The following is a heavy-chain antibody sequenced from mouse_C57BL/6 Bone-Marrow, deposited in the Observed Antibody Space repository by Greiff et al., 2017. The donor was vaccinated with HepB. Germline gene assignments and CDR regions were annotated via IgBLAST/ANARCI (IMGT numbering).Heavy chain of an antibody. CDR2: IDPSDSYT. CDR3: AVGLSDD. V-gene: IGHV1-59*01. J-gene: IGHJ2*01. D-gene: IGHD3-1*01. CDR1: GYTFTSYW. Sequence: QVQLKQPGAELVRPGTSVKLSCKASGYTFTSYWMHWVKQRPGQGLEWIGVIDPSDSYTNYNQKFKGKATLTVDTSSSTAYMQLSSLTSEDSAVYYCAVGLSDDWGQGTTLTVSS.